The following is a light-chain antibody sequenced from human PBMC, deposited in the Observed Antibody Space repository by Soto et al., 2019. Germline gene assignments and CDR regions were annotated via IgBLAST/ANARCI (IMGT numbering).Light chain of an antibody. Sequence: DIRMTQSPSSLSASVGDRVTITCRASQSISSYLNWYQQKPGKAPKLLIYAASSLQSGVPSRFSGSGSGTDFTLTISSLQTADFATYYCQQSYSTPLTFGGGTKVDIK. CDR3: QQSYSTPLT. J-gene: IGKJ4*01. V-gene: IGKV1-39*01. CDR2: AAS. CDR1: QSISSY.